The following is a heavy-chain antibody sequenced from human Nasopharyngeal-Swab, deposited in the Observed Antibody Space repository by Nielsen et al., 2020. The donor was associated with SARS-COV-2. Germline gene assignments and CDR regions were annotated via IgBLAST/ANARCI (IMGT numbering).Heavy chain of an antibody. J-gene: IGHJ1*01. CDR1: GFTFSSYA. D-gene: IGHD6-19*01. CDR3: AKDQGIAVAGPTRGKYLQH. CDR2: ISGSGGST. Sequence: GGSLRLSCAASGFTFSSYAMSWVRQAPGKGLEWVSAISGSGGSTYYADSVKGRFTISRDNSKNTLYLQMNSLRAEDTAVYYCAKDQGIAVAGPTRGKYLQHWGQGTLVTVSS. V-gene: IGHV3-23*01.